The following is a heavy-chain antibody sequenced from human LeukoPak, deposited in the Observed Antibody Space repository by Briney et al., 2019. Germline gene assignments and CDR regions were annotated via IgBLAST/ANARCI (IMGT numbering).Heavy chain of an antibody. CDR3: ARHSDYDFWSGYSYYFDY. CDR1: GGSISSYY. CDR2: IYYSGST. J-gene: IGHJ4*02. D-gene: IGHD3-3*01. Sequence: SETLSLTCTVSGGSISSYYWSWIRQPPGKGLEWIGYIYYSGSTNYNPSLKSRVTISVDMSKNQFSLKLSSVTAADTAVYYCARHSDYDFWSGYSYYFDYWGQGTLVTVSS. V-gene: IGHV4-59*08.